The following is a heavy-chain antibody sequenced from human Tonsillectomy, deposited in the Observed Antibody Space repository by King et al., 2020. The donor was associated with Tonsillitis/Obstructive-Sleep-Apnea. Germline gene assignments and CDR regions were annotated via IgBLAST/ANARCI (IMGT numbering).Heavy chain of an antibody. Sequence: QLQESGPGLVKPSETLSLTCTVSGGSISSSSYYWGWIRQPPGQGLEWIGSIYYSGSTYYNXSXKSRVTISVDTSKNXFSLKLSSVTAADTAVYYCARRYSSPEDAFDXWGQXXXVTVSS. J-gene: IGHJ3*02. CDR3: ARRYSSPEDAFDX. D-gene: IGHD6-13*01. CDR2: IYYSGST. CDR1: GGSISSSSYY. V-gene: IGHV4-39*01.